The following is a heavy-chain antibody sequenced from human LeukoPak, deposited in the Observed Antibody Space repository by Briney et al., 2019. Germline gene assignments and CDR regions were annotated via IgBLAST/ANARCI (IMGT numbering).Heavy chain of an antibody. Sequence: GGSLRLSCAASGFTFSSYSMNWVRQAPGKGLGWVSYISSSSSTIYYADSVKGRFTISRDNAKNSLYLQMNSLRAEDTAVYYCARLSTVTNIDYWGQGTLVTVSS. D-gene: IGHD4-17*01. CDR1: GFTFSSYS. J-gene: IGHJ4*02. V-gene: IGHV3-48*01. CDR3: ARLSTVTNIDY. CDR2: ISSSSSTI.